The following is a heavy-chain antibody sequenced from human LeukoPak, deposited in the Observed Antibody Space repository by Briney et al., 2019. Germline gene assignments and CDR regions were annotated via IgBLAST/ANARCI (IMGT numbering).Heavy chain of an antibody. CDR1: GGTFSSHG. D-gene: IGHD3-22*01. Sequence: SVKVSCKASGGTFSSHGISWVRQAPGQGLEWTGRIFPILGITNYAQTFQGRVTITADTSTSTAYMELSSLRSEDTAVYYCARVGPQNYYDSSGWDAFDIWGQGTMVTVSS. V-gene: IGHV1-69*04. CDR2: IFPILGIT. J-gene: IGHJ3*02. CDR3: ARVGPQNYYDSSGWDAFDI.